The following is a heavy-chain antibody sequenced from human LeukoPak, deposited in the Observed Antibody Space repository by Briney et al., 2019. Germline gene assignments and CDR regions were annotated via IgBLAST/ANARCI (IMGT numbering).Heavy chain of an antibody. Sequence: GGSLRLSCPASGLTFSSYEMNWVRQAPGKGLEWVSYISSSGSTIYYADSVKGRFTISRDNAKNSLYLQMNSLRAEDTAVYYCARGRAPPAIVVVPAAIGHWGQGTLVTVCS. J-gene: IGHJ4*02. D-gene: IGHD2-2*02. CDR3: ARGRAPPAIVVVPAAIGH. CDR1: GLTFSSYE. CDR2: ISSSGSTI. V-gene: IGHV3-48*03.